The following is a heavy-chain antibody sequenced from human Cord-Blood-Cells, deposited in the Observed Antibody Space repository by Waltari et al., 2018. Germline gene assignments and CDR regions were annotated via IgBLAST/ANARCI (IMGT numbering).Heavy chain of an antibody. J-gene: IGHJ2*01. CDR3: ARHQLGINNWYFDL. CDR1: GGSISSYY. Sequence: QVQLQESGPGLVKPSETLSLTCTVSGGSISSYYWSWIRQPPGKGLEWIGYIYYSGSTNYHPSLKRRVTISVDTSKNQFSLKLSSVTAADTAVYYCARHQLGINNWYFDLWGRGTLVTVSS. V-gene: IGHV4-59*08. CDR2: IYYSGST. D-gene: IGHD7-27*01.